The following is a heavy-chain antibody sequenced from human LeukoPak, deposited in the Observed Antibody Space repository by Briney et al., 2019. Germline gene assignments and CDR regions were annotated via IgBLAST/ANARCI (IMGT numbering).Heavy chain of an antibody. CDR2: ISSSNYI. CDR3: ARAPYSSGSDY. V-gene: IGHV3-21*01. D-gene: IGHD6-19*01. J-gene: IGHJ4*02. CDR1: GFTFSSYN. Sequence: PGGSLRLSCAASGFTFSSYNMSWVRQAPGKGLEWVSSISSSNYIYYTDSVKGRFTISRDNANNSLYLQMNSLRAEDTAVYYCARAPYSSGSDYWGQGTLVSVSS.